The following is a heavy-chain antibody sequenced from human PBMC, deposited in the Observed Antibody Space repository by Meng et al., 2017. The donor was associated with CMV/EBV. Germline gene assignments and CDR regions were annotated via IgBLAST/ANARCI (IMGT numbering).Heavy chain of an antibody. CDR2: ISYDGSNK. Sequence: GESLKISCAASGFTFSSYAMHWVRQAPGKGLEWVAVISYDGSNKYYADSVKGRFTISRDNSKNTLYLQMNSLRAEDTAVYYCASSSSVVVVADEGYWGQGTLVTASS. CDR1: GFTFSSYA. D-gene: IGHD2-15*01. CDR3: ASSSSVVVVADEGY. V-gene: IGHV3-30*04. J-gene: IGHJ4*02.